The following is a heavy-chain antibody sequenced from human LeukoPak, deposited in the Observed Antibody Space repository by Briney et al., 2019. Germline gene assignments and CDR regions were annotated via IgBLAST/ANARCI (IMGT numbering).Heavy chain of an antibody. J-gene: IGHJ3*02. D-gene: IGHD3-22*01. V-gene: IGHV3-48*03. Sequence: GGSLRLSCAASGFTFSSYEMNCVREAPGKGLEWVSYICSSGSTIYYADSVKGRFTISRDNAKNSLYLQMNSLRAEDTAVYYCASYDSSGYLDAFDIWGQGKMVTVSS. CDR1: GFTFSSYE. CDR3: ASYDSSGYLDAFDI. CDR2: ICSSGSTI.